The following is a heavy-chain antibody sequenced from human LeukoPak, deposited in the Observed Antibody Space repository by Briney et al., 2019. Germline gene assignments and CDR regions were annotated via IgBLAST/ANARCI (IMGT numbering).Heavy chain of an antibody. D-gene: IGHD3-3*01. CDR3: AREGGFYRPLDY. CDR2: VHLDGRT. V-gene: IGHV4-4*02. CDR1: GGSVTSTNW. Sequence: SETLSLTCDASGGSVTSTNWWTWVRQPPGKGLEWIGEVHLDGRTSYNPSLKSRLIMSVGLPENHISLKLTSVTAADTAVYYCAREGGFYRPLDYSGQGTLVTVSS. J-gene: IGHJ4*02.